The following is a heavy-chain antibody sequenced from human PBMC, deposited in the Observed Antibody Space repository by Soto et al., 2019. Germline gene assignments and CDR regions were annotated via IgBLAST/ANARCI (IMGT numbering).Heavy chain of an antibody. V-gene: IGHV3-74*01. D-gene: IGHD1-26*01. CDR3: ARGDRVGFDL. Sequence: EVQLVESGGGLVQPGESLRLSCAASGFTFDYYWMHWVRQAPGKGLVWVSRVHSDGTTTTYADSVKGRFTISRDNARNTVSLQMSSLIAEDTAIYYFARGDRVGFDLWGHGTVVPVSS. CDR2: VHSDGTTT. J-gene: IGHJ3*01. CDR1: GFTFDYYW.